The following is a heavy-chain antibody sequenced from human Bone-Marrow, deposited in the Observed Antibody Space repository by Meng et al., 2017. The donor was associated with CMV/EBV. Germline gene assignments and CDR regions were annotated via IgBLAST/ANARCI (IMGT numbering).Heavy chain of an antibody. CDR1: GGTFSSYT. D-gene: IGHD5-12*01. V-gene: IGHV1-69*02. CDR2: IIPILGIA. CDR3: ARVALLYYYGMDV. J-gene: IGHJ6*02. Sequence: SVKVSCKASGGTFSSYTISWVRQAPGQGLEWMGRIIPILGIANYAQKFQGRVTITADKSTSTAYMELRSLRSDDTAVYYCARVALLYYYGMDVWGQGTTVTVSS.